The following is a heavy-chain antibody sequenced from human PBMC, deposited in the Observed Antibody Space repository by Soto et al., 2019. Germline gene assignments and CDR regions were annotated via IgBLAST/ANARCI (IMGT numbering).Heavy chain of an antibody. CDR3: TRPGGDCTKRVCYDY. V-gene: IGHV1-8*01. CDR1: GYTFTIYH. D-gene: IGHD2-8*01. J-gene: IGHJ4*02. CDR2: MDPNSVNT. Sequence: ASVKVSCKASGYTFTIYHINWVRQSTGQGLEWMGWMDPNSVNTGYAQKFQGRFTVTRNTSTSTAYIELSSLRSDDTAVYFCTRPGGDCTKRVCYDYWGKGTLVTVSS.